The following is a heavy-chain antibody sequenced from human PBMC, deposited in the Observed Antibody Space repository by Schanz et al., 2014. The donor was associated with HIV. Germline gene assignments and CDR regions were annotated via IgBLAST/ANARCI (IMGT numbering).Heavy chain of an antibody. D-gene: IGHD3-10*01. J-gene: IGHJ4*02. CDR2: ISGSGGST. V-gene: IGHV3-23*01. Sequence: EVQLLESGGGLVQPGGSLRLSCAASGFTFSSYAMSWVRQAPGKGLEWVSVISGSGGSTYYADSVKGRFTISRDNSKNTVYLQMNSLRAEDTAVYDCAKGQRGIVRGDIDYWGQGTLVTVSS. CDR1: GFTFSSYA. CDR3: AKGQRGIVRGDIDY.